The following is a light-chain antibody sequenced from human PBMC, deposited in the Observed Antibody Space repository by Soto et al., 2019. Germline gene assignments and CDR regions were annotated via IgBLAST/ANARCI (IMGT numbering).Light chain of an antibody. CDR2: KAS. CDR1: QSISSW. V-gene: IGKV1-5*03. Sequence: DIQMPQSPSTLSASLGDRFTITCRASQSISSWLAWYQQKPGKAPKLLIYKASSLESGVPSRFSGSGSGTEFTLTISSLQPDDFATYYCQQYNSYSTFGQGSKVDIK. CDR3: QQYNSYST. J-gene: IGKJ1*01.